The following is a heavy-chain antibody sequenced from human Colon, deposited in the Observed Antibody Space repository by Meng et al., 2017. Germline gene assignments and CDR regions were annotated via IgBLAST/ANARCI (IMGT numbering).Heavy chain of an antibody. J-gene: IGHJ6*02. CDR2: ISRNSTSM. CDR3: ARETVSETEREYGLDV. D-gene: IGHD1-14*01. CDR1: GFIFRDYG. Sequence: GESLKISCAASGFIFRDYGMKWVRQAPGKGLEWVAAISRNSTSMEYADSVKGRFTVSRDNAKNTLYLQMNSQRAEDTAVYYCARETVSETEREYGLDVWGQGTTVTVSS. V-gene: IGHV3-48*01.